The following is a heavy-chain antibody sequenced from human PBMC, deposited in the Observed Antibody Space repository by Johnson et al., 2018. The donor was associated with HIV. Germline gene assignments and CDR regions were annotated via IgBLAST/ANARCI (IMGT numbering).Heavy chain of an antibody. CDR2: MSYDGTKK. V-gene: IGHV3-30*04. Sequence: QVQLVESGGGVVQPGRSLRLFCAVSGFTFSSYTMHWVRQAPGKGLEWVAVMSYDGTKKYYGDSVKGRFTISRDISKSTLYLQMTSLRPEDTALYYCARGRKDIAAVDGLDNDGFDMWGQGTMVTVSS. J-gene: IGHJ3*02. D-gene: IGHD6-13*01. CDR3: ARGRKDIAAVDGLDNDGFDM. CDR1: GFTFSSYT.